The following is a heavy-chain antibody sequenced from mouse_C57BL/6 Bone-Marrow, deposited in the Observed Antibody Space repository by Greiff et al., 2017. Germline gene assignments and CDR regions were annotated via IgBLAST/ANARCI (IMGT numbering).Heavy chain of an antibody. CDR2: IYPRSGNT. J-gene: IGHJ3*01. Sequence: QVQLKQSGAELARPGASVKLSCKASGYTFTSYGISWVKQRPGQGLEWIGEIYPRSGNTYYNEKFKGKATLTADKSSSTAYMELRSLTSEDSAVYVCARGQLRLLWFAYWGQGTLVTVSA. V-gene: IGHV1-81*01. D-gene: IGHD3-2*02. CDR1: GYTFTSYG. CDR3: ARGQLRLLWFAY.